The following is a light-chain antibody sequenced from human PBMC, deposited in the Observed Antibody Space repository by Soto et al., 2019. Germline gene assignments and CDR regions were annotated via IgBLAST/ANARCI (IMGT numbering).Light chain of an antibody. CDR2: EVS. CDR3: SSYRSSSSV. V-gene: IGLV2-14*01. CDR1: SSDVGGYNY. J-gene: IGLJ1*01. Sequence: QSVLTHPASVSGSPGQSITISCTGTSSDVGGYNYVSWYQQHPGKAPKLMIYEVSNRPSGVSNRFSGSKSGNTASLTISGLQAEDEADYYCSSYRSSSSVFGTGTKVTVL.